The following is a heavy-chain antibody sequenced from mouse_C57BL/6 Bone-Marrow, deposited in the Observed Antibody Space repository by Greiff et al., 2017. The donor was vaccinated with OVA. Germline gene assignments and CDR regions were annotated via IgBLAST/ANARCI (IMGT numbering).Heavy chain of an antibody. CDR3: VRAHYYDYPYYYAMDY. V-gene: IGHV10-3*01. D-gene: IGHD2-4*01. J-gene: IGHJ4*01. CDR1: GFTFNTYA. Sequence: EVQLVESGGGLVQPKGSLKLSCAASGFTFNTYAMHWVRQAPGKGLEWVARIRRKSSNYATYYADSVKDRFTISRDDSQSMLYLQMNNLTTEETAMYYCVRAHYYDYPYYYAMDYWGQGTSVTVSS. CDR2: IRRKSSNYAT.